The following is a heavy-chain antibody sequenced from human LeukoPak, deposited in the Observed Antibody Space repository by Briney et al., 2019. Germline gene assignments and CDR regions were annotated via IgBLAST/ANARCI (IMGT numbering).Heavy chain of an antibody. CDR2: IRDDESNK. J-gene: IGHJ4*02. V-gene: IGHV3-30*02. Sequence: PGGSLRLSCLASGFTFTNYGMHWVRQAPGKGLEWVAFIRDDESNKYHAGSVEGRFTISRDNFKNTLYLQMNSLRAEDTAVYYCAKDGPQSSSGWYVDYWGQGTLVTVSS. CDR3: AKDGPQSSSGWYVDY. D-gene: IGHD6-19*01. CDR1: GFTFTNYG.